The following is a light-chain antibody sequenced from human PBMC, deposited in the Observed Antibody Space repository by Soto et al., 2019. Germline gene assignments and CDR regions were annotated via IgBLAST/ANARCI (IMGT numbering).Light chain of an antibody. J-gene: IGKJ1*01. CDR1: QSVTTY. CDR2: GAT. Sequence: ESVLTQSPGTLSLSPGERATLSCRASQSVTTYLAWYQQKPGQAPRLLIYGATSRATGIPDRFSVSGTGTEFTLTISRQEPDDFSVYYCQQYGISPQTFGQVTKVEIK. CDR3: QQYGISPQT. V-gene: IGKV3-20*01.